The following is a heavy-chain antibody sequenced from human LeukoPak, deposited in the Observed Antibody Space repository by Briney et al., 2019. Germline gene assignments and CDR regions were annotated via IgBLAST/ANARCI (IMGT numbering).Heavy chain of an antibody. J-gene: IGHJ4*02. CDR3: TRGETGVGTSFDY. Sequence: SQTLSLTCAISGDNVSSNSAAWNWIRQSPSRGLAWLGRTYYRSKWYNDYAVSVKSRITISPDTSKHQFSLQLNSVTPEDTAVYYCTRGETGVGTSFDYWGQGTLVTVSS. CDR1: GDNVSSNSAA. V-gene: IGHV6-1*01. D-gene: IGHD3-10*01. CDR2: TYYRSKWYN.